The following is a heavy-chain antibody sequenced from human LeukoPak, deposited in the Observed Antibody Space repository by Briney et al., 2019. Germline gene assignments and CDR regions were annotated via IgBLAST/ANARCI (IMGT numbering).Heavy chain of an antibody. D-gene: IGHD3-16*01. CDR1: GYTLTSYD. J-gene: IGHJ5*02. Sequence: ASVKVSCKASGYTLTSYDINWVRQATGQGLEWMGWMNPNSGNTDYAQKFQGRVTMTRNTSISTAYMELSSLRSDDTAVYYCAREGGSIDWFDPWGQGTLVIVSS. CDR2: MNPNSGNT. V-gene: IGHV1-8*01. CDR3: AREGGSIDWFDP.